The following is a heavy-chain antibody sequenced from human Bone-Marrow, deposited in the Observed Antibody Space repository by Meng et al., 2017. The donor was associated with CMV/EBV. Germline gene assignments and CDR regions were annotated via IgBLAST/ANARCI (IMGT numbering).Heavy chain of an antibody. D-gene: IGHD1-7*01. CDR2: ISGSGGST. Sequence: GESLKISCAASGFTFSSYWMHWVRQAPGKGLEWVSAISGSGGSTYYADSVKGRFTISRDNSKNTLYLQMNSLRAEDTAVYYCAKEYTGTPGYWGQGTLVTVSS. CDR3: AKEYTGTPGY. V-gene: IGHV3-23*01. CDR1: GFTFSSYW. J-gene: IGHJ4*02.